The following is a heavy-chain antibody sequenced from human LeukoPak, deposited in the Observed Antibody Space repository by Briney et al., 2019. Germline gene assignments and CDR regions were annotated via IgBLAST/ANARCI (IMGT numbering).Heavy chain of an antibody. V-gene: IGHV5-51*01. CDR2: IYPGDSDT. D-gene: IGHD6-13*01. CDR3: ARQKDSSTWYEIFDY. CDR1: GYSFTSYW. J-gene: IGHJ4*02. Sequence: GESLKISCKGSGYSFTSYWIGWVRQVPGKGLEWMGIIYPGDSDTRYSPSFQGQVTISADKSISTAYLQWSSLKASDTAMYFCARQKDSSTWYEIFDYWGQGTLVTVSS.